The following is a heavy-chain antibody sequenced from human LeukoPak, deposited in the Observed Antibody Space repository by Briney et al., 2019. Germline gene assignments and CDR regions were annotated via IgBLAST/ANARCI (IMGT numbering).Heavy chain of an antibody. CDR3: ARDTTIVGAFDY. CDR2: NIPIFGTA. Sequence: VASVKVSCKASGGTFSSYAISWVRQAPGQGLEWMGGNIPIFGTANYAQKFQGRVTITADESTSTAYMELSSLRSEDTAVYYCARDTTIVGAFDYWGQGTLVTVSS. CDR1: GGTFSSYA. D-gene: IGHD1-26*01. V-gene: IGHV1-69*13. J-gene: IGHJ4*02.